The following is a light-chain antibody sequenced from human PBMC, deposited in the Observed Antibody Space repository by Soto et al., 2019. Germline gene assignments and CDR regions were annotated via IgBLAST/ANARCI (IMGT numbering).Light chain of an antibody. J-gene: IGKJ4*01. V-gene: IGKV3-20*01. CDR3: QQYGTSPPLP. CDR1: QSLAGNY. CDR2: GAS. Sequence: EIVLVQSPGTLSLSPGERDTLSCRASQSLAGNYLAWYQQKPGQAPRLLIDGASTRATGTPDRFSGSGSGTDFTLTIRRLEPEDFAVYYCQQYGTSPPLPFGGGTKVEMK.